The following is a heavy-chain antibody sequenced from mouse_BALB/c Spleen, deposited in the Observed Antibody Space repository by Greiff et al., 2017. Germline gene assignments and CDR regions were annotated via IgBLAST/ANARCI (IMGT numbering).Heavy chain of an antibody. J-gene: IGHJ4*01. CDR2: INPSRGYT. Sequence: VQLQQSGAELARPGASVKMSCKASGYTFTSYTMHWVKQRPGQGLEWIGYINPSRGYTNYNQKFKDKATLTADKSSSTAYMQLSSLTSEDSAVYYCARPPATYAMDYWGQGTSVTVSS. V-gene: IGHV1-4*01. D-gene: IGHD1-2*01. CDR3: ARPPATYAMDY. CDR1: GYTFTSYT.